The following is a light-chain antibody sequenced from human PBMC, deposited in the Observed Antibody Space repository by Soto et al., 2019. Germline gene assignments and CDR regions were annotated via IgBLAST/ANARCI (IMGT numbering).Light chain of an antibody. CDR1: QSLLHSNGYNY. Sequence: DIVMTQSPLSLPVTPGEPASISCRSSQSLLHSNGYNYLDWYLQKPGQSPQLLIYLGSNRASGVPDRFSGSGSGKDFTLKISRVEAEDVGVYYCLQALQTSYTFGQGTKLEIK. V-gene: IGKV2-28*01. J-gene: IGKJ2*01. CDR2: LGS. CDR3: LQALQTSYT.